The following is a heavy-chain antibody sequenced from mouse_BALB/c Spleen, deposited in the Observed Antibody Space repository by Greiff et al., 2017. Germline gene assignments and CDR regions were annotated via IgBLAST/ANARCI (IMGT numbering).Heavy chain of an antibody. D-gene: IGHD1-1*01. J-gene: IGHJ2*01. CDR2: IDPETGGT. V-gene: IGHV1-15*01. CDR3: TRITTVVATGYFDY. CDR1: GYTFTDYE. Sequence: QVQLQQSGAELVRPGASVTLSCKASGYTFTDYEMHWVKQTPVHGLEWIGAIDPETGGTAFNQKFKGKATLTADKSSSTAYMELRSLTSEDSAVYYCTRITTVVATGYFDYWGQGTTLTVSS.